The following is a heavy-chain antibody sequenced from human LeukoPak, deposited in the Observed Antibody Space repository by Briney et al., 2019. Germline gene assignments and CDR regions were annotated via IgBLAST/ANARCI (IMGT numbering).Heavy chain of an antibody. CDR1: GYTFTSYD. CDR3: ARGPPYYDLWSGYLYYYYYGMDV. D-gene: IGHD3-3*01. Sequence: ASVKVSCKASGYTFTSYDINWVRQATGQGLEWMGWMNPNSGNTGYAQKFQGRVTMTRNTSISTAYMELSSLRSEDTAVYYCARGPPYYDLWSGYLYYYYYGMDVWGQGTTVTVSS. J-gene: IGHJ6*02. CDR2: MNPNSGNT. V-gene: IGHV1-8*01.